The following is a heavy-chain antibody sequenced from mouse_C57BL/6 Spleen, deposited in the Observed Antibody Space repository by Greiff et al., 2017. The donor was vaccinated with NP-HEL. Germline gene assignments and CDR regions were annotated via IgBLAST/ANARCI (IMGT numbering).Heavy chain of an antibody. J-gene: IGHJ1*03. CDR2: ISSGSSTI. V-gene: IGHV5-17*01. CDR1: GFTFSDYG. Sequence: EVKLVESGGGLVKPGGSLKLSCAASGFTFSDYGMHWVRQAPEKGLEWVAYISSGSSTIYYADTVKGRFTISRDNAKNTLFLQMTSLRSEDTAMYYCAREGMDYYGSSYVGYFDVWGTGTTVTVSS. D-gene: IGHD1-1*01. CDR3: AREGMDYYGSSYVGYFDV.